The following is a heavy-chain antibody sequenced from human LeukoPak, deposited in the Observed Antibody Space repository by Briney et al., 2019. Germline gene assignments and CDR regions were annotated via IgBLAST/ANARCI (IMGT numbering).Heavy chain of an antibody. CDR1: GYTFTGYY. V-gene: IGHV1-2*02. CDR2: INPHSGGT. CDR3: ARDPPPNTYYYGSGAQGDY. D-gene: IGHD3-10*01. J-gene: IGHJ4*02. Sequence: ASVKVSCKASGYTFTGYYMHWVRQAPGQGLEWMGWINPHSGGTNYAQKFQGRVTMTRDTSISTAYMELSRLRSDDTAVYYCARDPPPNTYYYGSGAQGDYWGQGTLVTVSS.